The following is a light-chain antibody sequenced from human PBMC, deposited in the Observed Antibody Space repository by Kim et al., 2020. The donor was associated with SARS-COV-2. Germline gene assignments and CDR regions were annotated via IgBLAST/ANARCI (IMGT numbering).Light chain of an antibody. CDR2: GAS. V-gene: IGKV3-20*01. J-gene: IGKJ1*01. CDR1: QSVGSKY. Sequence: IVLTQSPDTLSVSPGERVTLSCRASQSVGSKYLAWYQQKPGQAPRLLIYGASTRATDIPDRFSGSGSGTDFTLTITRLETEDFALYYCQQYSSPRWTFGQGTKV. CDR3: QQYSSPRWT.